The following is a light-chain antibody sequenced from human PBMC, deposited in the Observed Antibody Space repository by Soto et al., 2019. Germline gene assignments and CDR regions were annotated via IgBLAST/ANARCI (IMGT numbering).Light chain of an antibody. CDR2: AAS. J-gene: IGKJ4*01. V-gene: IGKV1-39*01. CDR3: QQSYSTPLT. Sequence: DIQMTQSPSSLSASVGDRVTITCRASQSIRTYLNWYQQKPGKAPKVLIYAASSLQSAVPSRFSGSGSGTDFTLTITSLRPEDFATYYCQQSYSTPLTFGGGTKVEIQ. CDR1: QSIRTY.